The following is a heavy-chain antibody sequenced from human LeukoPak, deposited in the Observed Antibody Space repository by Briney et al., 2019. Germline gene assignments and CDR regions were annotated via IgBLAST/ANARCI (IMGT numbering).Heavy chain of an antibody. CDR3: AKETDSGSYWGYYYYGMDV. V-gene: IGHV3-30*18. CDR2: ISYDGSNK. J-gene: IGHJ6*02. D-gene: IGHD1-26*01. CDR1: GFTFSSYG. Sequence: GGSLRLSCAASGFTFSSYGMHWVRQAPGKGLEWVAVISYDGSNKYYADSVKGRFTISRDNSKNTLYLQMNSLRAEDTAVYYCAKETDSGSYWGYYYYGMDVWGQGTTVTVSS.